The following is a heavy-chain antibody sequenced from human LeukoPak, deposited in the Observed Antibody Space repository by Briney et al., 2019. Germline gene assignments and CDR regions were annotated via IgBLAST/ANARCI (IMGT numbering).Heavy chain of an antibody. CDR1: GFSFRTYA. V-gene: IGHV3-23*01. Sequence: GGSLRLSCAASGFSFRTYAMSWVRQAPGKGLEWVSGISNSGGTTYYADSVKGRFTISRDNSKNTLYLQVNSLRAEDTAVYCCAKVRFSDYYYMDVWGKGTTVTVSS. CDR3: AKVRFSDYYYMDV. D-gene: IGHD5-12*01. CDR2: ISNSGGTT. J-gene: IGHJ6*03.